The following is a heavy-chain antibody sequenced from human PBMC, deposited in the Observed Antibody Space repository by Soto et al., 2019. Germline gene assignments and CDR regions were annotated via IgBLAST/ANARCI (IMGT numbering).Heavy chain of an antibody. Sequence: QVQLVESGGGLVKPGGSLRLSCAASGFTFSDYYMSWIRQAPGKGLEWVSYISSSGSTIYYADSVKGRFTISRDNAKHSLYLHMNRLSAEDTAVYYCARGESDIVLVVYNGGMDVWGQGTTVTVSS. D-gene: IGHD2-8*01. CDR2: ISSSGSTI. J-gene: IGHJ6*02. CDR3: ARGESDIVLVVYNGGMDV. CDR1: GFTFSDYY. V-gene: IGHV3-11*01.